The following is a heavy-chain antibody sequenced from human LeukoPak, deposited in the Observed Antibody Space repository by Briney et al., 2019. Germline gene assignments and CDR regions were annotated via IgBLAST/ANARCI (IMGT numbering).Heavy chain of an antibody. D-gene: IGHD4-23*01. Sequence: GRSLRLSCAASGFTFSSYGMHWVRQARGKGLEWVAVIWYDGSNKYYADSVKGRFTISRDNSKNTLYLQMNSLRAEDTAVYYCAREVVTTYYYYYYGMDVWGQGTTVTVSS. CDR3: AREVVTTYYYYYYGMDV. J-gene: IGHJ6*02. CDR2: IWYDGSNK. CDR1: GFTFSSYG. V-gene: IGHV3-33*01.